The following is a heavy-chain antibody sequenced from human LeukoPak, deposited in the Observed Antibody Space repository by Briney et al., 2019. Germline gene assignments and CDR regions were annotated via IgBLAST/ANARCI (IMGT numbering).Heavy chain of an antibody. V-gene: IGHV1-18*01. D-gene: IGHD1-26*01. J-gene: IGHJ4*02. Sequence: ASVKVSCKASGYTFIRNGISWVRQAPGQGLEWMGWISPYNQNRKYLQKLQGRVTLSTDTSTSTAYMELRSLTSDDTAVYYCAREESIGRYQFLHDYWGQGTLVTVSS. CDR1: GYTFIRNG. CDR3: AREESIGRYQFLHDY. CDR2: ISPYNQNR.